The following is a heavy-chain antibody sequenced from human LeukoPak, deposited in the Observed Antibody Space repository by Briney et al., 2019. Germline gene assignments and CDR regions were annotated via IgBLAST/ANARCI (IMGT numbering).Heavy chain of an antibody. V-gene: IGHV3-23*01. CDR3: ANPRTHTATDY. J-gene: IGHJ4*02. D-gene: IGHD5-18*01. CDR1: GFSFSNTA. Sequence: GGSLRLSCAATGFSFSNTAMSWVRQAPGRGLEWVSTVGPSGTTYYADSVKGRFTISRDNSKNTLYLQMNSLRAEDTAVYYCANPRTHTATDYWGQGTLVTVSS. CDR2: VGPSGTT.